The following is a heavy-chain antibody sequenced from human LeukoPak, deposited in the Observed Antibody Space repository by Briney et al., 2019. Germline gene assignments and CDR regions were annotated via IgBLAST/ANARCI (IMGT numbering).Heavy chain of an antibody. CDR1: GGSISSYY. J-gene: IGHJ6*03. D-gene: IGHD5-24*01. CDR3: ARGVEATINLVYYYYYMDV. Sequence: SETLSLTCSVSGGSISSYYWSWIPQPPGKGLEWIGYIYYSGSTNYNPSLKSRVTISVDTSKNQFSLKLSSVTAADTAVYYCARGVEATINLVYYYYYMDVWGKGTTVTISS. CDR2: IYYSGST. V-gene: IGHV4-59*01.